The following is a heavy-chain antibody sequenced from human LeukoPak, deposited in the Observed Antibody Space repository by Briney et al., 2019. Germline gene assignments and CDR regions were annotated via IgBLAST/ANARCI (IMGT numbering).Heavy chain of an antibody. V-gene: IGHV1-2*02. CDR3: ARDRDSSGWNYFDY. CDR1: GYTFTGYY. CDR2: INPNSGGT. D-gene: IGHD3-22*01. Sequence: EASVKVSCKASGYTFTGYYIHWVRQAPGQRLEWLGWINPNSGGTNYAQKFQDRLTMTRDTSISTAYMELSRLISDDSAVYYCARDRDSSGWNYFDYWGQGTLVTVSS. J-gene: IGHJ4*02.